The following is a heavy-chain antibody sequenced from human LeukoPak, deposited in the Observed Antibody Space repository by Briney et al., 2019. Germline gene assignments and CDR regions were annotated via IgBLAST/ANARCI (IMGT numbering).Heavy chain of an antibody. Sequence: GRSLRLSCAASGFTFSSNAMSWVRQAPEKGLEWVSAIRSSGDSTYYADSVKGRFTISRDNSKNTLYLQMNSLRAEDTAVYYCAKIVGSDYNSNSYWGQGTLVTVSS. CDR1: GFTFSSNA. J-gene: IGHJ4*02. D-gene: IGHD4-23*01. CDR2: IRSSGDST. CDR3: AKIVGSDYNSNSY. V-gene: IGHV3-23*01.